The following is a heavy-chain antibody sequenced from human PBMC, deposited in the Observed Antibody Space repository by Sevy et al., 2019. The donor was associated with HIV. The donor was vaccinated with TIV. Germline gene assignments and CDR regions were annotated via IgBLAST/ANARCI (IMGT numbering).Heavy chain of an antibody. Sequence: GSLRLSCAASGFTFSSYEMTWVRQAPGKGLEWVSSISGSGFTIYYGDSVEGRFTISRDNPKNSLYLQMNSLRAEDTAVYYCARKGGAYDIGFDPWGQGTLVTVSS. CDR1: GFTFSSYE. V-gene: IGHV3-48*03. D-gene: IGHD3-9*01. CDR2: ISGSGFTI. CDR3: ARKGGAYDIGFDP. J-gene: IGHJ5*02.